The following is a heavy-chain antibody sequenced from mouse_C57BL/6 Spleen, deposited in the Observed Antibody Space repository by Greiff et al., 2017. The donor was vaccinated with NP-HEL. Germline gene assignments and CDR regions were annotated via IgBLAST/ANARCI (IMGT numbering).Heavy chain of an antibody. D-gene: IGHD4-1*01. CDR1: GYAFTNYL. Sequence: QVQLKESGAELVRPGTSVKVSCKASGYAFTNYLIEWVKQRPGQGLEWIGVINPGSGGTNYNEKFKGKATLTADKSSSTAYMQLSSLTSEDSAVYFCARGDWAWFAYWGQGTLVTVSA. CDR2: INPGSGGT. J-gene: IGHJ3*01. V-gene: IGHV1-54*01. CDR3: ARGDWAWFAY.